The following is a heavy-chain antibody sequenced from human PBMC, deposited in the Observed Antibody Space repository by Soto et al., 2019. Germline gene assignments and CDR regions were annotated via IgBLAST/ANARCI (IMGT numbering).Heavy chain of an antibody. CDR2: IYHSGST. D-gene: IGHD5-18*01. Sequence: SETLSLTCAVSGGSISSGGYSWSWIRQPPGKGLEWIGYIYHSGSTYYNPSLKSRVTISVDRSKNQFSLKLSSVTAADTAVYYCARAHIRGYSYGYIFDYWGQGTLVTVSS. J-gene: IGHJ4*02. CDR1: GGSISSGGYS. V-gene: IGHV4-30-2*01. CDR3: ARAHIRGYSYGYIFDY.